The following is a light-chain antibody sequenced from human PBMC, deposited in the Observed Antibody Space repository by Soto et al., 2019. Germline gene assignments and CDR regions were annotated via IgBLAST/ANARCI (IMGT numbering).Light chain of an antibody. J-gene: IGLJ2*01. V-gene: IGLV2-14*01. CDR3: SSYTSTNTLV. CDR1: SSDVGVYNY. CDR2: EVN. Sequence: QSALTQPASVSGSPGQSITISCTGTSSDVGVYNYVSWYQQHPGKAPKLMIYEVNNRPSGVSFRFSGSKSGSTASLTISGLQAEDEADYYCSSYTSTNTLVFGGGTKVTVL.